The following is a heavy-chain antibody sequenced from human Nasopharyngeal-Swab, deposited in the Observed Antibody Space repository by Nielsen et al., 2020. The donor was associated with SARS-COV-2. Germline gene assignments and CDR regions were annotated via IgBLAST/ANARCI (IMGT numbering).Heavy chain of an antibody. J-gene: IGHJ6*02. CDR3: VRPEGVATSFKYYFQYGMDV. D-gene: IGHD5-12*01. Sequence: GGSLRLSCKGSGSSFTSYWIAWVRQMPGKGLEWMGIIYPRDSDTRYSPSFQGQVTISADKSISTAYLQWSSLKASDTAMYYCVRPEGVATSFKYYFQYGMDVWGQGTMVTVSS. CDR1: GSSFTSYW. CDR2: IYPRDSDT. V-gene: IGHV5-51*01.